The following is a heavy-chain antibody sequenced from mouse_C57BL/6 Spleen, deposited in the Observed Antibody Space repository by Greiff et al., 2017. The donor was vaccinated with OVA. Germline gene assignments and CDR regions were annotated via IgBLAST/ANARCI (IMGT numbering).Heavy chain of an antibody. Sequence: QVQLQQPGAELVKPGASVKLSCKASGYTFTSYWMQWVKQRPGQGLEWIGEIDPSDSYTNYNQKFKGKATLTVDTSSSTAYMQLSSLTSEDSAVYYCARQLRADYYAIDYWGQGTSVTVSS. V-gene: IGHV1-50*01. D-gene: IGHD3-2*02. J-gene: IGHJ4*01. CDR3: ARQLRADYYAIDY. CDR2: IDPSDSYT. CDR1: GYTFTSYW.